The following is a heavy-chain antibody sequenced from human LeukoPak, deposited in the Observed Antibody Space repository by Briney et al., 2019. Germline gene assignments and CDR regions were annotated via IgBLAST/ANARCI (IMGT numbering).Heavy chain of an antibody. CDR1: GYTFSSYG. CDR2: ISAYNGNT. V-gene: IGHV1-18*01. Sequence: GSVKVSCAASGYTFSSYGISWMRQAPGQGLEWMRWISAYNGNTNYAQKLQGRFTMTTDTSTSTGYMELRSLRSDDTAVYYCARDRRSSSGGGPDYYYYGMDVWGQGTTVTVSS. J-gene: IGHJ6*02. CDR3: ARDRRSSSGGGPDYYYYGMDV. D-gene: IGHD6-13*01.